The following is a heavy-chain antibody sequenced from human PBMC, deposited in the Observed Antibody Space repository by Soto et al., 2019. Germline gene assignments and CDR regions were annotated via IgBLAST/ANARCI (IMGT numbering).Heavy chain of an antibody. CDR1: GYTFTSYG. D-gene: IGHD3-22*01. J-gene: IGHJ4*02. V-gene: IGHV1-18*01. CDR2: ISAYNGNT. Sequence: EASVKVSCKASGYTFTSYGISWVRQAPGQGLEWMGWISAYNGNTNYAQKLQGRVTMTTDTSTSTAYMELRSLRSDDTAVYYCARHPGGYYDSSGYYSYWGQGTLVTVSS. CDR3: ARHPGGYYDSSGYYSY.